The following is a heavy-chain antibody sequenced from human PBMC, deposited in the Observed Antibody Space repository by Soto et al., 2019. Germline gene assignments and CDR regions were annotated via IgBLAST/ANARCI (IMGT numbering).Heavy chain of an antibody. V-gene: IGHV3-21*01. CDR2: ISSNSAYI. CDR3: TRDASRDSSARGWFDP. J-gene: IGHJ5*02. CDR1: GFTFRSFT. D-gene: IGHD6-13*01. Sequence: GESLKISCAASGFTFRSFTVNWVRQAPGKGLEWVSTISSNSAYIYYTDALGGRFTISRDNAKNSLHLQMNSLRAEDTAVYYCTRDASRDSSARGWFDPWGPGTLVTVSS.